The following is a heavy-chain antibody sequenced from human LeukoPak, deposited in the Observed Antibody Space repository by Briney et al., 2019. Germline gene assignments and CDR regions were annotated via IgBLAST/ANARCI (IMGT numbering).Heavy chain of an antibody. CDR2: ISGSGGST. J-gene: IGHJ4*02. Sequence: GGSLRLSCVASGFTFGSYGMSWARQAPGKGLEWVSIISGSGGSTYYADSVKGRFTISRDNSKNMLYLQLNSLTTEDTALYYCARDFWWLPDYWGQGTLVTVSS. CDR1: GFTFGSYG. V-gene: IGHV3-23*01. CDR3: ARDFWWLPDY. D-gene: IGHD3-3*01.